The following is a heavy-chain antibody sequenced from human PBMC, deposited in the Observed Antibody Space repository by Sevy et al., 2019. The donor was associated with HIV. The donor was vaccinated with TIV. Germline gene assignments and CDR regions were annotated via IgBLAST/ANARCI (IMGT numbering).Heavy chain of an antibody. CDR1: GFTFSSYG. D-gene: IGHD5-18*01. CDR3: AKDFQDTAMVTGAFDY. CDR2: ISYDGSNK. V-gene: IGHV3-30*18. J-gene: IGHJ4*02. Sequence: GGSLRLSCAASGFTFSSYGMHWVRQAPGKGLEWVAVISYDGSNKYNADSVKGRFTIYSDNSKNTLYLQMNSLRAEDTAVYYCAKDFQDTAMVTGAFDYWGQGTLVTVSS.